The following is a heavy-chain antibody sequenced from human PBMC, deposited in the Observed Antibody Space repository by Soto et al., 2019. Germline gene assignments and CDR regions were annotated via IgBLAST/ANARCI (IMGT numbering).Heavy chain of an antibody. J-gene: IGHJ4*02. Sequence: PGGSLRLSCAASGFTFSSYGMHWVRQAPGKGLEWVAVISYDGSNKYYADSVKGRFTISRDNSKNTLYLQMNSLRAEDTAVYYCANSEWVYWGQGTLVTVS. V-gene: IGHV3-30*18. CDR3: ANSEWVY. D-gene: IGHD2-8*01. CDR1: GFTFSSYG. CDR2: ISYDGSNK.